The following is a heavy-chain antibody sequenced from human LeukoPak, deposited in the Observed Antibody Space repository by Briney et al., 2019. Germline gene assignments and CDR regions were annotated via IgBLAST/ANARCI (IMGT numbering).Heavy chain of an antibody. CDR3: TTDGVVVITSFDY. CDR2: IKSKTDGGTT. V-gene: IGHV3-15*01. J-gene: IGHJ4*02. Sequence: GGSLRLSCAASGFTFSSYAMSWVRQAPGKGLEWVGRIKSKTDGGTTDYAAPVKGRFTISRDDSKNTLYLQMNSLKTEDTAVYYCTTDGVVVITSFDYWGQGTLVTVSS. D-gene: IGHD3-22*01. CDR1: GFTFSSYA.